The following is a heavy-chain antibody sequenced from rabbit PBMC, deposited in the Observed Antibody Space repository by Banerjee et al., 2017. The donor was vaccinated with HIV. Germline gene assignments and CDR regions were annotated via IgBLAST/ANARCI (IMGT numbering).Heavy chain of an antibody. CDR2: IYAGSSGST. CDR1: GFPSRAATS. V-gene: IGHV1S40*01. D-gene: IGHD6-1*01. Sequence: QSLEESGGDLVKPGASLTLTCTASGFPSRAATSCSGFARPQGKGWGWIACIYAGSSGSTYYASWAKGRFTISKTSSTTVTLQMTSLTAADTATYFCARGGLYTYGYAGYAYATEFNLWGQGTLVTVS. CDR3: ARGGLYTYGYAGYAYATEFNL. J-gene: IGHJ4*01.